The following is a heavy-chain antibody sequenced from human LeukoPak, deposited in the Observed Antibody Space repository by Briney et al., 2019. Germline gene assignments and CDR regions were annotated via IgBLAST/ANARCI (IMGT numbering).Heavy chain of an antibody. Sequence: GGSLRLSCAASGFTFSSYEMNWVRQAPGKGLEWVSYISSSGSTIYYADSVKGRFTISRDNAKNSLYLQMNSLRAEDTAVYYCARCVAAAGGGNWFDPWGQGTLVTVSS. CDR3: ARCVAAAGGGNWFDP. CDR2: ISSSGSTI. D-gene: IGHD6-13*01. V-gene: IGHV3-48*03. J-gene: IGHJ5*02. CDR1: GFTFSSYE.